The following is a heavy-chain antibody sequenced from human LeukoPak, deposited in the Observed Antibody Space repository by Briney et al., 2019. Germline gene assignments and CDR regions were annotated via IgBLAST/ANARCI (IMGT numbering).Heavy chain of an antibody. CDR3: ARAYYYASSAFDI. CDR1: GGSISSNTYY. Sequence: PSETLSLTCTVSGGSISSNTYYWDWIRQPPGKGLECISSIYYGGSTYYNPSLKSRVIISVDTSKNQFSLKLSSVTAADTAVYYCARAYYYASSAFDIWGQGTMVTVSS. CDR2: IYYGGST. D-gene: IGHD3-22*01. V-gene: IGHV4-39*01. J-gene: IGHJ3*02.